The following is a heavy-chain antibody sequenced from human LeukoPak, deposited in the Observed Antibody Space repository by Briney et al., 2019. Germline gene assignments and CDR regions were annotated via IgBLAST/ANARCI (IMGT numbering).Heavy chain of an antibody. CDR2: IYYRGST. CDR3: ARATGYCGSSSCYSLDY. J-gene: IGHJ4*02. V-gene: IGHV4-31*03. CDR1: GGSISSGGYY. D-gene: IGHD2-2*01. Sequence: SQTLSLTCTVSGGSISSGGYYWSWIRQHPGKALEWIGYIYYRGSTYFNPSLKSRVTISVDTSANQFSLKLSSVTAADTAVYYCARATGYCGSSSCYSLDYWGQGTLVTVSS.